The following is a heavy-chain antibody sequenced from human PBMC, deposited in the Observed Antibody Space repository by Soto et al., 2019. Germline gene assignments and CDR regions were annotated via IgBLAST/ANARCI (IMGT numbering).Heavy chain of an antibody. CDR3: ARLGSGYYYDSSGYWQFDY. CDR1: GYSFTSYW. J-gene: IGHJ4*02. D-gene: IGHD3-22*01. Sequence: GESLKISCKGSGYSFTSYWIGWVRQMPGKGLEWMGIIYPGDSDTRYSPSFQGQVTISAAKSISTAYLQWSSLKASDTAMYYCARLGSGYYYDSSGYWQFDYWGQGTLVTVSS. V-gene: IGHV5-51*01. CDR2: IYPGDSDT.